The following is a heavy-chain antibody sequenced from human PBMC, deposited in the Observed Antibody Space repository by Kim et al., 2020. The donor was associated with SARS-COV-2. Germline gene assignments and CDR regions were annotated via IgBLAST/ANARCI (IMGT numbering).Heavy chain of an antibody. D-gene: IGHD3-10*01. V-gene: IGHV4-31*02. Sequence: SGSTYYNPSLKSRVTISVDTSKNQFSLKLSSVTAADTAVYYCARASGEFLWGQGTLVTVSS. J-gene: IGHJ4*02. CDR2: SGST. CDR3: ARASGEFL.